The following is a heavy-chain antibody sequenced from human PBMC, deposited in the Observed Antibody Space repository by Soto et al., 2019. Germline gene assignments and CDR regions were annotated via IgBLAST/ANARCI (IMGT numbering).Heavy chain of an antibody. J-gene: IGHJ6*02. CDR2: IHLNSGGT. V-gene: IGHV1-2*02. D-gene: IGHD4-17*01. Sequence: ASVKVSCKASGYTFTGYYVPWVRQAPGHGLEWLGWIHLNSGGTNYAPRFQGRVTMTREMSVSTVYREMTGLSSDDTAVYYCASPRELSSSAVYGCTLDVGGQGTTVTVSS. CDR3: ASPRELSSSAVYGCTLDV. CDR1: GYTFTGYY.